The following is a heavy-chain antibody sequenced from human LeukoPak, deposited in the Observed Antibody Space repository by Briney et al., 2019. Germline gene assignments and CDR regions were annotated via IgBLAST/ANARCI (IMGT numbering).Heavy chain of an antibody. CDR1: GGSISDHY. J-gene: IGHJ5*02. D-gene: IGHD3-10*01. CDR3: AREGYYYGSGSQNWFDP. CDR2: VYYSGTT. Sequence: SETLSLTCTVSGGSISDHYWTWIRQPPGKGLEWIGYVYYSGTTNYNPSLKSRVTISVDTSKNQFSLKLSSVTAADTAVYYCAREGYYYGSGSQNWFDPWGQGTLVTVSS. V-gene: IGHV4-59*11.